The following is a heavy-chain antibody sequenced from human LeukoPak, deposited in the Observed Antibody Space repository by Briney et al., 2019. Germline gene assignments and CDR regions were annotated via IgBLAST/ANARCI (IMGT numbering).Heavy chain of an antibody. D-gene: IGHD3-9*01. Sequence: GGSLRLSCAASGFIFSTYAMSWVRQAPGKGLEWVSRISGSGSMTYYGDSVKGRFTISRDNSKNTLYLQMNSLRVEDTAIYYCTEDQPWQPYHIQYWGQGTLVTVSS. V-gene: IGHV3-23*01. CDR1: GFIFSTYA. J-gene: IGHJ1*01. CDR2: ISGSGSMT. CDR3: TEDQPWQPYHIQY.